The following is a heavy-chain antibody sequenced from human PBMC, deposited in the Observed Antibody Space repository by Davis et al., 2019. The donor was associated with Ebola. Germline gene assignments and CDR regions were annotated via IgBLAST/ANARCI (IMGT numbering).Heavy chain of an antibody. CDR1: GFTFSSYA. V-gene: IGHV3-30-3*01. Sequence: GESLKISCAASGFTFSSYAMHWVRQAPGKGLEWVAVISYDGSNKYYADSVKGRFTISRDNSKNTLYLQMNSLRAEDTALYYCTRGLYGYGMDVWGPGTTVTVSS. CDR3: TRGLYGYGMDV. CDR2: ISYDGSNK. D-gene: IGHD2-8*01. J-gene: IGHJ6*02.